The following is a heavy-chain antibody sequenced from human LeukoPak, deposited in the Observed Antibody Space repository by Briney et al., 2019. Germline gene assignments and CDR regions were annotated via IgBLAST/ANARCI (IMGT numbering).Heavy chain of an antibody. V-gene: IGHV1-69*04. CDR2: TIPILGIA. CDR3: ARDTGIVVVTAGLDY. CDR1: GGTFSSYA. D-gene: IGHD2-21*02. J-gene: IGHJ4*02. Sequence: ASVKVSCKDSGGTFSSYAISWVRQDPGQGLEWIGRTIPILGIANYAQKFQGRVTITADKSTSTADMELSSLRSEDTAVYYCARDTGIVVVTAGLDYWGQGTLVTVSS.